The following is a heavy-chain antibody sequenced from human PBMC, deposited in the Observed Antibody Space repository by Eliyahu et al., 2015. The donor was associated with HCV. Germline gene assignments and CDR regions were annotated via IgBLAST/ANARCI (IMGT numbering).Heavy chain of an antibody. Sequence: WVANINPDGSQTYYVESTKGRFSISRDNAKNSLYLQMDSLRVEDTAVYYCGRADINWGQGTLVTVSS. D-gene: IGHD2-15*01. CDR3: GRADIN. J-gene: IGHJ4*02. CDR2: INPDGSQT. V-gene: IGHV3-7*01.